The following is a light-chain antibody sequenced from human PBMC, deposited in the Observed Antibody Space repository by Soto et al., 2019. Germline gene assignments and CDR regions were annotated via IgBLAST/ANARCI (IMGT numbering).Light chain of an antibody. CDR2: EGS. V-gene: IGLV2-23*01. CDR1: SSDVGSYNP. Sequence: QSALTQPASVSGSPGQSITISCTGTSSDVGSYNPVSWYQQHPGKAPKLMIYEGSKRPSGVSNRFSGSKSGNTASLTISGLQAEDEADYYCCSYAGSVVFGGGTKVTVL. J-gene: IGLJ2*01. CDR3: CSYAGSVV.